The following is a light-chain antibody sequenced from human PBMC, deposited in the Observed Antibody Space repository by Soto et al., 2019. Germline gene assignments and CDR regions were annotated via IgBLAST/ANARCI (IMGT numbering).Light chain of an antibody. CDR1: QNINNW. V-gene: IGKV1-5*01. J-gene: IGKJ1*01. CDR3: QQYDTYWT. Sequence: DIQMTQSPSTLSASIGDRVTITFRASQNINNWLAWYQLKPGKAPRLLIYDASSLQSGVPSRFSGSGSGTDSTLTISSLQPGDFASYYCQQYDTYWTFGQGTKVDIK. CDR2: DAS.